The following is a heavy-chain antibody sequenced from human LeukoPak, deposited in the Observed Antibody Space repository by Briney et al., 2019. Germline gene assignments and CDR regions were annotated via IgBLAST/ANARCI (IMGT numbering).Heavy chain of an antibody. V-gene: IGHV3-49*04. Sequence: GGSLRLSCTASGFTFGDYAMSWVRQAPGKGLEWVGFIRSKAYGGTTEYAASVKGRFTISRGDSKSIAYLQMNSLKTEDTAVYYCTRSWELPLYWGQGTLVTVSS. CDR1: GFTFGDYA. D-gene: IGHD1-7*01. CDR2: IRSKAYGGTT. CDR3: TRSWELPLY. J-gene: IGHJ4*02.